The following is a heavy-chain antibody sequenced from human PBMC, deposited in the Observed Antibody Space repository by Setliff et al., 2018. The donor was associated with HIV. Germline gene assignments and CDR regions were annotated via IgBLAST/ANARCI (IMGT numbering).Heavy chain of an antibody. D-gene: IGHD5-18*01. CDR2: IRSKAYGGTT. V-gene: IGHV3-49*04. J-gene: IGHJ3*02. CDR1: GFTFGDYA. CDR3: TRDKGYAFDI. Sequence: GGSLRLSCTASGFTFGDYAMSWVRQAPGKRLEWVGFIRSKAYGGTTEYAASVKDRFTVSRDDSKSIAYLQINSLKTEDTAVYYCTRDKGYAFDIWGQGTMVT.